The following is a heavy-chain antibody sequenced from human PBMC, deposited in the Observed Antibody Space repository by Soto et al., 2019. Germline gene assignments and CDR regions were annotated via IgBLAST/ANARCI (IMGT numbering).Heavy chain of an antibody. CDR1: GYSSAGYW. CDR2: IDPSDSQI. V-gene: IGHV5-10-1*01. J-gene: IGHJ4*02. Sequence: GEPLKISCKGTGYSSAGYWITWVRQKPGKGLVWMGRIDPSDSQIYSSPSVRGHVTIPVTKSITTVFLQWSSLRASDTAMYYCARQIYDSDTGPNYQYYFDSWGQGTPVTVSS. CDR3: ARQIYDSDTGPNYQYYFDS. D-gene: IGHD3-22*01.